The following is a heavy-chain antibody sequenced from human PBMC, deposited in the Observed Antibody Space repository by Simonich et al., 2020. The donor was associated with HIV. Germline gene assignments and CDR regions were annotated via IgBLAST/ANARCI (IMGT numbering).Heavy chain of an antibody. CDR2: INNSGIT. CDR3: ARHVAGADIDY. CDR1: GGSFSGYY. D-gene: IGHD2-15*01. J-gene: IGHJ4*02. Sequence: QVQLQQWGAGLLKPAETLSLTCAVYGGSFSGYYWSWIRQPPGKGLEWIGEINNSGITTDNPSLKSRIAMSRDTSKNQSSLKLSSVTAADTAVYYCARHVAGADIDYWGQGTLVTVSS. V-gene: IGHV4-34*01.